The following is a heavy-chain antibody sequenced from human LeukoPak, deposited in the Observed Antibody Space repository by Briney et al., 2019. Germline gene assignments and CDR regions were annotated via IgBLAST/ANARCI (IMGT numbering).Heavy chain of an antibody. Sequence: GGSLRLSCAASGFTFSSYAMHWVRQAPGKGLEWVAVTSYDGSNKYYADSVKGRFTISRDNSKNTLYLQMNSLRAEDTAVYYCARFDSGWSSYYYYGMDVWGQGTTVTVSS. J-gene: IGHJ6*02. CDR3: ARFDSGWSSYYYYGMDV. CDR2: TSYDGSNK. V-gene: IGHV3-30-3*01. D-gene: IGHD6-19*01. CDR1: GFTFSSYA.